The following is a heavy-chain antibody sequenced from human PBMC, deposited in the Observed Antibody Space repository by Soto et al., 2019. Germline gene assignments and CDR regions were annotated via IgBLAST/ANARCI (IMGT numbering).Heavy chain of an antibody. Sequence: DVRLLESGGGLVQPGGSLRLSCAASGFTFSSYSMSWVRQAPGKGLAWVSTIGTSASTYYGDSVRGRFTISRDNSRNTLYLQMTSLRAEDTAVYYCADLSRYCTSSNCDWGQGTLVTVSS. D-gene: IGHD2-2*01. CDR3: ADLSRYCTSSNCD. J-gene: IGHJ4*02. V-gene: IGHV3-23*01. CDR1: GFTFSSYS. CDR2: IGTSAST.